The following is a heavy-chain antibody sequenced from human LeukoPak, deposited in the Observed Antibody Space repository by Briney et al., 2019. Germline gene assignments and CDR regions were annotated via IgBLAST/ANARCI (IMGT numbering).Heavy chain of an antibody. CDR3: ARDRRSGPIDY. CDR1: GFTFSSYG. J-gene: IGHJ4*02. CDR2: ISYDGSNK. D-gene: IGHD2-15*01. V-gene: IGHV3-30*03. Sequence: GGSLRLSCAASGFTFSSYGMHWVRQAPGKGLEWVAVISYDGSNKYYADSVKGRFTISRDNSKNTLYLQMNSLRAEDTAVYYCARDRRSGPIDYWGQGTLVTVSS.